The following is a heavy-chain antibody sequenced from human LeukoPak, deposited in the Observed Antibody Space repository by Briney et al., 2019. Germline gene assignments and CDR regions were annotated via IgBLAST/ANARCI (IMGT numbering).Heavy chain of an antibody. Sequence: ASVKVSCKASGYTFTSYDMHWVRQAPGQGLEGMGIINPSGGSTSYAQKLQRRVTMTRYTSTSTVYMALSGLRSEHTALYYCGSLPSAPGSHAFDIWGQGTMVTVSS. CDR3: GSLPSAPGSHAFDI. CDR2: INPSGGST. V-gene: IGHV1-46*04. CDR1: GYTFTSYD. J-gene: IGHJ3*02. D-gene: IGHD2-2*01.